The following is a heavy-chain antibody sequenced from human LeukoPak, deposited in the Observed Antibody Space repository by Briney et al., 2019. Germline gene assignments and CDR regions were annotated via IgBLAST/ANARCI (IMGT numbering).Heavy chain of an antibody. V-gene: IGHV1-18*01. J-gene: IGHJ4*02. CDR3: ASGAGALDSATPFDY. CDR2: ISAYNGNT. D-gene: IGHD5-18*01. Sequence: ASVKVSCKASGYTFTSYGISWVRQAPGQGLEWMGWISAYNGNTNYAQELQGRVTMTTDTSTSTAYMELRSLRSDDTAVYYCASGAGALDSATPFDYWGQGTLVTVSS. CDR1: GYTFTSYG.